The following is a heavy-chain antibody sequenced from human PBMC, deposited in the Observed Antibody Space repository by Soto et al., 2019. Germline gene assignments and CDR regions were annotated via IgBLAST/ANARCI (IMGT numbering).Heavy chain of an antibody. CDR3: ARGATVMLTAAFDI. J-gene: IGHJ3*02. V-gene: IGHV1-69*13. CDR1: GDTFTTYA. Sequence: GASVKVSCKSFGDTFTTYAINWVRQAPGQGLEWMGGIIPMFGTANYAQKFQGRVTIIADESTSTAYMELSSLRSEDTAVYYCARGATVMLTAAFDIWGQGTMVTVSS. D-gene: IGHD3-16*01. CDR2: IIPMFGTA.